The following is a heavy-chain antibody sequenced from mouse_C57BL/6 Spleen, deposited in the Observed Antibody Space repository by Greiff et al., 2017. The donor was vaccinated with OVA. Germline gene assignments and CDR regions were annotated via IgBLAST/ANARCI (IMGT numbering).Heavy chain of an antibody. CDR3: ARSAYDYDRFAY. D-gene: IGHD2-4*01. V-gene: IGHV1-26*01. CDR1: GYTFTDYY. J-gene: IGHJ3*01. Sequence: VQLQQSGPELVKPGASVKISCKASGYTFTDYYMNWVKQSHGKSLEWIGMIHPNSGSTNYNEKFKSKATLTVDKSSSTAYMQLSSLTAEDSAVYYCARSAYDYDRFAYWGKGTLVTVSA. CDR2: IHPNSGST.